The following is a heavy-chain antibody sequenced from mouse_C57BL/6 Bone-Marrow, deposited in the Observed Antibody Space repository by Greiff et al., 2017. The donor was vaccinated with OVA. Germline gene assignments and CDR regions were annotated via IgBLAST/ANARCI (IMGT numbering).Heavy chain of an antibody. CDR2: INPNHGGT. Sequence: VQLQQSGAELVKPGASVTISCKASGYTFTDSYMHWVKQSHGKSLEWIGDINPNHGGTSYNQKFKGKATLTVDKSSSTAYMELRSLTSEDSAVYYCAIPWFAYWGQGTLVTVSA. CDR3: AIPWFAY. J-gene: IGHJ3*01. CDR1: GYTFTDSY. V-gene: IGHV1-26*01.